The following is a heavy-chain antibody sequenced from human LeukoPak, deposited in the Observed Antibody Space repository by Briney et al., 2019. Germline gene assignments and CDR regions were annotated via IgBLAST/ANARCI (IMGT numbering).Heavy chain of an antibody. J-gene: IGHJ4*02. CDR3: TRSSYYYDSSGYYYVRYFDY. Sequence: PGGSLRLSCAASGFTFSGSAMHWVRQASGKGLEWVGRIRSKANSYATAYAASVKGRFTISRDDSKNTAYLQMTSLKTEDTAVYYCTRSSYYYDSSGYYYVRYFDYWGQGTLVTVSS. D-gene: IGHD3-22*01. V-gene: IGHV3-73*01. CDR2: IRSKANSYAT. CDR1: GFTFSGSA.